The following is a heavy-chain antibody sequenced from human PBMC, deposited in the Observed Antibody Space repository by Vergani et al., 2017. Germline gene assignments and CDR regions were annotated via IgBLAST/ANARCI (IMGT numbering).Heavy chain of an antibody. V-gene: IGHV3-48*04. J-gene: IGHJ4*02. CDR2: ISSSSSTI. Sequence: EVQLLESGGGLVQPGGSLRLSCAASGFTFSSYAMSWVRQAPGKGLEWVSAISSSSSTIYYADSVKGRFTISRDNAKNSLYLQMNSLRAEDTAVYYCARGVYDSSGYSKGAVDYWGQGTLVTVSS. CDR1: GFTFSSYA. D-gene: IGHD3-22*01. CDR3: ARGVYDSSGYSKGAVDY.